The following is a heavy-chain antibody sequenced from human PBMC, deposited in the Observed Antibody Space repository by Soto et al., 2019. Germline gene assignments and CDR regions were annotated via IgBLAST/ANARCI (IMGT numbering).Heavy chain of an antibody. Sequence: EVQLVESGGGLVQPGGSLRLSCAASGFTFSSYWMSWVRQAPGKGLEWVANIKQDGSEKYYVDSVKGRFTISRDNAKNSLYQQMNSLRAEDTAVYYCATTLLTSIAAHYYFDYWGQGTLVTVSS. CDR1: GFTFSSYW. V-gene: IGHV3-7*05. CDR3: ATTLLTSIAAHYYFDY. CDR2: IKQDGSEK. J-gene: IGHJ4*02. D-gene: IGHD6-6*01.